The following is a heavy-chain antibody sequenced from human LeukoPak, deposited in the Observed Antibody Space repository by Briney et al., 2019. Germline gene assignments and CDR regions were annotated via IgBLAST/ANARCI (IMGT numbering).Heavy chain of an antibody. V-gene: IGHV1-2*02. CDR3: ARDQRVTIFGVVIFAPDY. CDR1: GYTFTGYY. J-gene: IGHJ4*02. CDR2: INPNSGGT. Sequence: ASVTVFCKASGYTFTGYYMHWVRQAPGQGLEWMGWINPNSGGTNYAQKFQGRVTMTRDTSISTAYMELSRLRSDDTAVYYCARDQRVTIFGVVIFAPDYWGQGTLVTVSS. D-gene: IGHD3-3*01.